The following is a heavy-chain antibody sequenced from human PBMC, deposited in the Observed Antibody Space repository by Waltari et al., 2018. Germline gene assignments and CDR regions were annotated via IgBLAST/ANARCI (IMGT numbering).Heavy chain of an antibody. CDR1: GFTFSSYS. D-gene: IGHD6-19*01. CDR2: ISSSSSYI. V-gene: IGHV3-21*01. CDR3: ARDLSIAVAGTAGY. Sequence: EVQLVESGGGLVKPGGSLRLSCAASGFTFSSYSMNWVRQAPGKGLEWVSSISSSSSYIYYADSVQGRFTISRDNAKNSLYLQMNSLRAEDTAVYYCARDLSIAVAGTAGYWGQGTLVTVSS. J-gene: IGHJ4*02.